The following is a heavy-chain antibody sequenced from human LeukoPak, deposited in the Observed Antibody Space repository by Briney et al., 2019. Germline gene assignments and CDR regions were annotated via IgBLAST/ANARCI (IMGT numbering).Heavy chain of an antibody. J-gene: IGHJ4*02. CDR2: ISTSSGTI. Sequence: GGSLRLSCAASGFTFSHFGMNWVRQAPGKGLEWVSYISTSSGTIYYADSVKGRFTISRDNANNSLSLHLNSLRAEDTAVYYCARDRSLATPFDYWGQGTLVTVSS. V-gene: IGHV3-48*01. CDR3: ARDRSLATPFDY. D-gene: IGHD5-12*01. CDR1: GFTFSHFG.